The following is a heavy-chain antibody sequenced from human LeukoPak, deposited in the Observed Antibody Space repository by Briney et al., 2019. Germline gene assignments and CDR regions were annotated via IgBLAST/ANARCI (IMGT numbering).Heavy chain of an antibody. D-gene: IGHD2-15*01. CDR2: IIPILGIA. Sequence: ASVKVSCKASGGTFSSYAISWVRQAPGQGLEWMGRIIPILGIANYAQKFQGRVTITADKSTSTAYMELSSLRSEDTAVYYCAKGVVAATNAAYYGMDVWGQGTTVTVSS. J-gene: IGHJ6*02. V-gene: IGHV1-69*04. CDR1: GGTFSSYA. CDR3: AKGVVAATNAAYYGMDV.